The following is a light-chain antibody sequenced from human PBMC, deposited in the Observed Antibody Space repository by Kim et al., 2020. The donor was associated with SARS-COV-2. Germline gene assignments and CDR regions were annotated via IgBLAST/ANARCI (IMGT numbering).Light chain of an antibody. V-gene: IGKV1-39*01. CDR2: AAS. CDR1: QSIETN. J-gene: IGKJ1*01. CDR3: QQTYSVPWT. Sequence: VYNGDSPTITCRESQSIETNLTWYQQKPGKAPSLLIYAASKLQSGVPSRFSGSGSGRDFTLTINSLQPEDSASYFCQQTYSVPWTFGQGTKVDIK.